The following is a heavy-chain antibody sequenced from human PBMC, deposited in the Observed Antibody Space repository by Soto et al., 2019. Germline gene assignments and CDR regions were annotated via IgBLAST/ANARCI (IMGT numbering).Heavy chain of an antibody. CDR2: ITGSSEIT. CDR3: ARDCARTSCSVWKL. J-gene: IGHJ4*02. V-gene: IGHV3-23*01. CDR1: GFTLSDYA. Sequence: EAQLLESGGDLVQPGGSLRLYCAASGFTLSDYAMTWVRQAPGKGLEWVSGITGSSEITYYADSVKGRFTISRDNSKNTVSLQMNGLRAEDSAIYYCARDCARTSCSVWKLWGQGTLVTVSP. D-gene: IGHD2-2*01.